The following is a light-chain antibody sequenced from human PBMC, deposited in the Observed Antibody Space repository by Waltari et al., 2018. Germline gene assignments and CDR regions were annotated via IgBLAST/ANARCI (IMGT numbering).Light chain of an antibody. Sequence: SYELTQPPSVSVSPGQTASITCSGHKLGDQYACWYQQKPGQSPLVVIYQDTKRPSGIPERFSGSNSGNTATLTISGTQAMDEADYYCQAWDSSTAVFGGGTKLTVL. CDR3: QAWDSSTAV. J-gene: IGLJ2*01. V-gene: IGLV3-1*01. CDR1: KLGDQY. CDR2: QDT.